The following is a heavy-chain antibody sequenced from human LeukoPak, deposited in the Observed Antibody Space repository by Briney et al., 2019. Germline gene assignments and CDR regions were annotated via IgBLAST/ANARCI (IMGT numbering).Heavy chain of an antibody. Sequence: RPGGSLRLSCVASGLTFADAWMNWVRQAPGKGLEWVGRVKNRGDGMATDYAAPVKGRFIISRDDSKKTVYLQMDSLKTEDTAVYFCTTEYFGGFEYWGQGTLVTVSS. CDR2: VKNRGDGMAT. CDR3: TTEYFGGFEY. J-gene: IGHJ4*02. CDR1: GLTFADAW. V-gene: IGHV3-15*07. D-gene: IGHD3-16*01.